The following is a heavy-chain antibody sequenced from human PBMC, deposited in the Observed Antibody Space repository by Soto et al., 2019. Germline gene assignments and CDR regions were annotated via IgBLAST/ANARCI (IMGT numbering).Heavy chain of an antibody. Sequence: EVQLVESGGGLVKPGASLRLSCAASGFTFTNAWMNWVRQAPGKGLEWVGRIRSKTDGGTPDYAAPVKGRFTISRDDSKNTLYVQMNSLKTEYTAIYYCTTEKGYWGQGTLVTVSS. CDR2: IRSKTDGGTP. CDR3: TTEKGY. J-gene: IGHJ4*02. CDR1: GFTFTNAW. V-gene: IGHV3-15*07.